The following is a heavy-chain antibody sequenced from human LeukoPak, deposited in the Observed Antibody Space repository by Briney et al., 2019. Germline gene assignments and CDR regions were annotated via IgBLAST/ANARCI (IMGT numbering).Heavy chain of an antibody. Sequence: PGGSLRLSCAASGFTFSSYAMSWVRQAPGKGLKWVSAISGSGGSTYYADSVKGRFTISRDNSKNSLYLQMNSLRAEDTAVYYCARDMGVEGRFGCWGQGTLVTVSS. CDR2: ISGSGGST. CDR1: GFTFSSYA. J-gene: IGHJ4*02. D-gene: IGHD3-3*01. V-gene: IGHV3-23*01. CDR3: ARDMGVEGRFGC.